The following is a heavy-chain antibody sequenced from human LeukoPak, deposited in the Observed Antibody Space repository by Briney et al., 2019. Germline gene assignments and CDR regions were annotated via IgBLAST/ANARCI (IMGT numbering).Heavy chain of an antibody. Sequence: GGSLRLSCAASGFTFSSYGMHWVCQAPGKGLEWVAVISYDGSNKYYADSVKGRFTISRDNSKNTLYLQMNSLRAEDTAVYYCAKMKRSSRLGELSSPVWFDPWGQGTLVTVSS. J-gene: IGHJ5*02. CDR1: GFTFSSYG. CDR2: ISYDGSNK. CDR3: AKMKRSSRLGELSSPVWFDP. D-gene: IGHD3-16*02. V-gene: IGHV3-30*18.